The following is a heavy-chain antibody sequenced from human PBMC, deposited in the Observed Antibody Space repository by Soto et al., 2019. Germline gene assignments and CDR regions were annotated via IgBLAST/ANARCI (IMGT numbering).Heavy chain of an antibody. V-gene: IGHV4-31*03. CDR1: GGSISSGGYY. CDR3: ARADSSTTFDY. D-gene: IGHD6-13*01. Sequence: SETLSLTCTVSGGSISSGGYYWSWIRQHPGKGLEWIGYIYYSGSTYYNPSLKSRVTISVDTSKNQFSLKLSAVTAADTAVYYCARADSSTTFDYWGQGTLVTVSS. CDR2: IYYSGST. J-gene: IGHJ4*02.